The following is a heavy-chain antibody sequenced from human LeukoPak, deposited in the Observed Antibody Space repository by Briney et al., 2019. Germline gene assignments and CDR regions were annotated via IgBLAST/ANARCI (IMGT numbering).Heavy chain of an antibody. J-gene: IGHJ6*03. D-gene: IGHD1-1*01. CDR2: IGTASDT. CDR3: ARGPPRGKYYYMDV. CDR1: GFTFSSFD. V-gene: IGHV3-13*01. Sequence: GGSLRLSCAASGFTFSSFDMHWVRHPKGQGLEWVSTIGTASDTYYPGSVEGRFTLSRDNAKNSLYLQMNSLTAGDTAVYYCARGPPRGKYYYMDVWGKGTTVTVSS.